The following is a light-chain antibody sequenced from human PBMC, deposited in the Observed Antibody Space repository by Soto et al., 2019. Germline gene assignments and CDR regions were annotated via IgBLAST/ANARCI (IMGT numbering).Light chain of an antibody. CDR2: RAS. V-gene: IGKV3-15*01. CDR1: QHVSSN. Sequence: EIVMTQSPATLSVSPGGSATLSCRASQHVSSNFAWYRQKPGQAPTLVIYRASTRATGIPARFSGSGSGTEFTLTIRSLQSEDFAVYYCKQYNNWPYTFGQGTKLEIK. J-gene: IGKJ2*01. CDR3: KQYNNWPYT.